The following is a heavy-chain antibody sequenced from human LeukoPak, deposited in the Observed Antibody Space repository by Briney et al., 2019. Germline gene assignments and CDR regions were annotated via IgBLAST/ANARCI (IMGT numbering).Heavy chain of an antibody. CDR3: ARADSSSWPGEAFDA. D-gene: IGHD6-13*01. CDR1: GFSFSSYG. Sequence: GGSLRLSCSASGFSFSSYGMHWVRQAPGKGLEWVAIIWSDGSNKYYADSVKGRFTISRDNSKNTLYLQMNSLRAEDTAVYYCARADSSSWPGEAFDAWGQGTMVTVSS. CDR2: IWSDGSNK. J-gene: IGHJ3*01. V-gene: IGHV3-33*01.